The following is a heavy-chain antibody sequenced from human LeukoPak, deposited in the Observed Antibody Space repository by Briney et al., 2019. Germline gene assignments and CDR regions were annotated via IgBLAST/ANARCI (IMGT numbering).Heavy chain of an antibody. V-gene: IGHV3-72*01. Sequence: PGGSLRLSCAASGFTLSDHYMDWVRQAPGKGLEWVGRIRNKANSSTTEYAASVKGRFTVSRDDSKSLLYLQVNSLKTEDTAVYYCARQGYCSGGSCRGQFYFDYWGQGTLVTVSS. CDR1: GFTLSDHY. CDR2: IRNKANSSTT. J-gene: IGHJ4*02. CDR3: ARQGYCSGGSCRGQFYFDY. D-gene: IGHD2-15*01.